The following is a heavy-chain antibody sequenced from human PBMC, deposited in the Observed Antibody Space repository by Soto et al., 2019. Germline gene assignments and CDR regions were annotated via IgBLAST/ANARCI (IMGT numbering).Heavy chain of an antibody. J-gene: IGHJ6*02. CDR1: GGTFRGYA. D-gene: IGHD4-4*01. Sequence: SVKVSCTASGGTFRGYAISWVRQAPGQGLEWMGRIIPFIGTANYAQKFQGRVTITADESTSTAYMELTSLRSEDTAVYYCARVVMTTVHASYYYGMDVWGQGTTVTVSS. CDR3: ARVVMTTVHASYYYGMDV. CDR2: IIPFIGTA. V-gene: IGHV1-69*11.